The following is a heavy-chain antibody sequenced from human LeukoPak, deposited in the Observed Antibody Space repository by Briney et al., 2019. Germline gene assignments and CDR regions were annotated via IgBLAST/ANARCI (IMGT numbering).Heavy chain of an antibody. J-gene: IGHJ4*02. CDR1: GFTFTDHY. D-gene: IGHD1-7*01. CDR3: ARVPGGGPLEGTFDY. Sequence: GGSLRLSCAASGFTFTDHYMSWVRQAPGKGLEWVSYISSGGDIIYYADSVKGRFTISRDNAKNSLYLQMNSLRAEDTAVYYCARVPGGGPLEGTFDYWGQGTLVTVSS. V-gene: IGHV3-11*04. CDR2: ISSGGDII.